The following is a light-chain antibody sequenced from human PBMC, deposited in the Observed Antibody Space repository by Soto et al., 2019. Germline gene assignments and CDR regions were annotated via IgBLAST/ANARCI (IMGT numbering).Light chain of an antibody. Sequence: QPASVSGSLGQSITISCTGTSSDVGTYNYVSWYQQHPGKAPKFMLYEVSNRPSGVSNRFSGSKSGNTASLTISGLQAEDEADYYCSSYTTSGTWVFGGGTQLTVL. V-gene: IGLV2-14*01. CDR2: EVS. J-gene: IGLJ7*01. CDR3: SSYTTSGTWV. CDR1: SSDVGTYNY.